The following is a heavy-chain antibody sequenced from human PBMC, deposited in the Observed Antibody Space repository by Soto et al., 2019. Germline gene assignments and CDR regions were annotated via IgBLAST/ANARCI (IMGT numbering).Heavy chain of an antibody. J-gene: IGHJ4*02. CDR3: ARTRGDGYRTYLVDY. D-gene: IGHD3-10*01. CDR2: IFSNDEK. Sequence: QVTLKESGPVLVKPTETLTLTCTVSGFSLSNARMGVSWIRQPPGKALEWLAHIFSNDEKSYSTSLKSRLTIAKDTSKSQVVLTMTNMDPVDTATYYCARTRGDGYRTYLVDYWGQGTLVTVSS. V-gene: IGHV2-26*01. CDR1: GFSLSNARMG.